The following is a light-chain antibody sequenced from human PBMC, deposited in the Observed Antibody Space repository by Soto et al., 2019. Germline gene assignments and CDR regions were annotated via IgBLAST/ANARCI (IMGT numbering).Light chain of an antibody. V-gene: IGLV2-23*01. J-gene: IGLJ1*01. CDR2: EAI. CDR3: CSFASSSTYV. CDR1: SSDVGRYSL. Sequence: QSALTQPASVSGSPGQSITISCTGTSSDVGRYSLVSWYQQHPGKAPKLIIFEAIKRPSGVSNRFSGSKSGNTASLTISGLQAEDEADYYCCSFASSSTYVFGTGTKLTVL.